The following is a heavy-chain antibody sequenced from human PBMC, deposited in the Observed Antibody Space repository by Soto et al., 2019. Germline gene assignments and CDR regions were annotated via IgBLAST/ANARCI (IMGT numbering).Heavy chain of an antibody. J-gene: IGHJ5*02. Sequence: ASVKVSCKASGYTFTSYDINWVRQATGQGLEWMGWMNPNSGNTGYAQKFQGRVTMTRSTSISTAYMELSSLRSEDTAVYYCAKVTMVRGVHWFDPWGQGTLVTVSS. D-gene: IGHD3-10*01. CDR3: AKVTMVRGVHWFDP. V-gene: IGHV1-8*01. CDR2: MNPNSGNT. CDR1: GYTFTSYD.